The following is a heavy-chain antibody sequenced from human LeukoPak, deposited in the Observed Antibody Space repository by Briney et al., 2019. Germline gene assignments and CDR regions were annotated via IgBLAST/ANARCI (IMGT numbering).Heavy chain of an antibody. Sequence: SETLSLTCAVSGGSISSSNWWSWVRQPPGKGLEWIGEIYHSGSTNYNPSLKSRVTISVDKSKNQFSLKLSSVTAADTAVYYCARDSYYYDSSGYDPFDYWGQGTLVTVSS. CDR3: ARDSYYYDSSGYDPFDY. D-gene: IGHD3-22*01. J-gene: IGHJ4*02. CDR2: IYHSGST. V-gene: IGHV4-4*02. CDR1: GGSISSSNW.